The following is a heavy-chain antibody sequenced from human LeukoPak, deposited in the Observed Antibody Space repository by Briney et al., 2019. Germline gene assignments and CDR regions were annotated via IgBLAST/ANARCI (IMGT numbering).Heavy chain of an antibody. D-gene: IGHD3-22*01. J-gene: IGHJ4*02. Sequence: PSQTLSLTCTVSGGSISSGGYYWSWIRQHPGKGLEWIGYIYYSGSTYYNPSLKSRVTISVDTSKNQFSLKLSSVTAADTAVYYCARDSGNYYDSSGLVFDYWGQGTLVTVSS. CDR3: ARDSGNYYDSSGLVFDY. V-gene: IGHV4-31*03. CDR1: GGSISSGGYY. CDR2: IYYSGST.